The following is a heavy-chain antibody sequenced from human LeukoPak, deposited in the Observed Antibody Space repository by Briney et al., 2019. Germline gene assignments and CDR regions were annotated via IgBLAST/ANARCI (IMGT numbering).Heavy chain of an antibody. Sequence: SETLSHTCAVCGGSFSGYYWSWIRQPPGKGLEWIGEINHSGSTNYNPSLKSRVTISVDTSKNQFSLKLSSVTAADTAVYYCARGYYVTTLDYWGQGTLVTVSS. CDR1: GGSFSGYY. V-gene: IGHV4-34*01. CDR3: ARGYYVTTLDY. J-gene: IGHJ4*02. D-gene: IGHD4-11*01. CDR2: INHSGST.